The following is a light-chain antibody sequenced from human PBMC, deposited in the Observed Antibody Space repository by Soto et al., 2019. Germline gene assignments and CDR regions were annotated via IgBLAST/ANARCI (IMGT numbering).Light chain of an antibody. J-gene: IGKJ2*01. V-gene: IGKV3-20*01. Sequence: VLTQSPGTLPLSAGDRATLSCRASQSVSSSSFAWYQQKPGQAPRPLIFGTSARATGIPDRFRGSGSWTEFTLTITRLEAEEFAVYYCQQYGNSRFTFGRGTKLEIK. CDR3: QQYGNSRFT. CDR2: GTS. CDR1: QSVSSSS.